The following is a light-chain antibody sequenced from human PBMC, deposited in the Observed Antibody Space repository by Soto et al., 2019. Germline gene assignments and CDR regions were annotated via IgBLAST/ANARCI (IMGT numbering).Light chain of an antibody. CDR1: QSISTY. CDR2: GAS. Sequence: DIQMTQSPSSLSASIGDIITITCRASQSISTYLNWYQQKPGKAPKHLIYGASTLQNGVSSRFRGSGSATDYTRTISVLQPEDFSTYYCQQSFITPPLTFGGGTEVEMK. J-gene: IGKJ4*01. V-gene: IGKV1-39*01. CDR3: QQSFITPPLT.